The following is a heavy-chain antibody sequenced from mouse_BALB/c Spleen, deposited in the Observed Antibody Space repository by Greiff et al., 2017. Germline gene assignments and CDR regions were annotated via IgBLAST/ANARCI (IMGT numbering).Heavy chain of an antibody. Sequence: EVQLVESGGGLVKPGGSLKLSCAASGFTFSSYTMSWVRQTPEKRLEWVATISSGGGNTYYPDSVKGRFTISRDNAKNNLYLQMSSLRSEDTALYYCANHGYYSWFAYWGQGTLVTVSA. D-gene: IGHD2-3*01. V-gene: IGHV5-9*03. J-gene: IGHJ3*01. CDR3: ANHGYYSWFAY. CDR2: ISSGGGNT. CDR1: GFTFSSYT.